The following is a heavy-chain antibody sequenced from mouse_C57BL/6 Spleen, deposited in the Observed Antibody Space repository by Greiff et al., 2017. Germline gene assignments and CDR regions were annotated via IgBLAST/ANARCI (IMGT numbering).Heavy chain of an antibody. Sequence: QVQLKQSGAELARPGASVKMSCKASGYTFTSYTMHWVKQRPGQGLEWIGYINPSSGYTKYNQKFKDKATLTADKSSSTAYMQLSSLTSEDSAVYYCASHYDYPYYAMDDWGQGTSVTVSS. J-gene: IGHJ4*01. CDR3: ASHYDYPYYAMDD. D-gene: IGHD2-4*01. CDR1: GYTFTSYT. CDR2: INPSSGYT. V-gene: IGHV1-4*01.